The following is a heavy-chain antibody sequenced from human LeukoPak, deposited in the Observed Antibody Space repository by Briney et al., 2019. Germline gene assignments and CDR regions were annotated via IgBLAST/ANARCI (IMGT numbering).Heavy chain of an antibody. CDR3: ARAGVPAAIRGDFDY. CDR1: GFTFCSYW. CDR2: INSDGSST. V-gene: IGHV3-74*01. D-gene: IGHD2-2*01. Sequence: PGGSLRLSCAASGFTFCSYWMHWVRQAPGKGLVWVSRINSDGSSTTYADSVKGRFTISRDNAKNTLYLQMNSLRAEDTAVYYCARAGVPAAIRGDFDYGGQGTLVTVSS. J-gene: IGHJ4*02.